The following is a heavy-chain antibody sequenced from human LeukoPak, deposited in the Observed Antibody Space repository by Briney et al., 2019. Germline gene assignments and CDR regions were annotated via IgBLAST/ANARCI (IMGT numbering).Heavy chain of an antibody. D-gene: IGHD3-3*01. V-gene: IGHV3-21*01. CDR1: GFTFSSYS. CDR3: VRSLEWTKDYYYYYMDV. J-gene: IGHJ6*03. Sequence: PGGALRLSCAASGFTFSSYSMNWVRQAPGKGLEWVSSISSSSSYIYYADSVKGRFTISRGNAKNSLYLQMNSLRAEDTAVYYCVRSLEWTKDYYYYYMDVWGKGTTVTISS. CDR2: ISSSSSYI.